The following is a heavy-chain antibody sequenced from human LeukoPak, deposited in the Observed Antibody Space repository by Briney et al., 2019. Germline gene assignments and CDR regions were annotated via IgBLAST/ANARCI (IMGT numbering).Heavy chain of an antibody. J-gene: IGHJ4*02. CDR2: IKQDGSEK. CDR3: ARDLYRIVVVPHYFDY. D-gene: IGHD3-22*01. Sequence: GGSLRLSCAASGFTFLSYSMTWIRQAPGKGLEWVANIKQDGSEKYYVDSVKGRFTISRDNAKNSLYLQMNSLRAEDTAVYYCARDLYRIVVVPHYFDYWGQGTLVTVSS. CDR1: GFTFLSYS. V-gene: IGHV3-7*01.